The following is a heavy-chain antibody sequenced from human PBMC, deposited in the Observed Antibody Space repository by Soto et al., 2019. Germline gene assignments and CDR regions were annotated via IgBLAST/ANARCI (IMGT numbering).Heavy chain of an antibody. V-gene: IGHV5-51*01. Sequence: XDSLTISCKGSGYSFTSYWIGLVRQMPGKGLEWMGIIYPGDSDTRYSPSFQGQVTISADKSISTAYLQWSSLKASDTAMYYCARWGVRGRTYYYYYGMDVWGQGTTVTVSS. CDR3: ARWGVRGRTYYYYYGMDV. D-gene: IGHD3-10*01. J-gene: IGHJ6*02. CDR1: GYSFTSYW. CDR2: IYPGDSDT.